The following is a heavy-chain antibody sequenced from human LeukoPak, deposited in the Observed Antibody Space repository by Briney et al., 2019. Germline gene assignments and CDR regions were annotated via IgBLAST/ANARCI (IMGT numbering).Heavy chain of an antibody. Sequence: GGSLRLSCAASGFTFSDYYMSWIRQAPGKGLQWLAYSSTSGGITYYADSVKGRFTISRDNAKNSVYLQMNGLRAEDTAVYYCARDFSDVRGNIFDSWGQGTLVTVSS. V-gene: IGHV3-11*04. CDR3: ARDFSDVRGNIFDS. D-gene: IGHD3-10*02. CDR1: GFTFSDYY. CDR2: SSTSGGIT. J-gene: IGHJ4*02.